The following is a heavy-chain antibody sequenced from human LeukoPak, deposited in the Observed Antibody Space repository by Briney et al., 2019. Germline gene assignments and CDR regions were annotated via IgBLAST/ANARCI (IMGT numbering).Heavy chain of an antibody. CDR3: ARDCGGRPGTKVNYFDY. D-gene: IGHD2-21*01. Sequence: ASVKVSCKASGYTFTSYDINWVRQATGQGLEWMGIINLSGATTSYAQKFQGRVTMSRDTSTSTVYMELSSLRSEDTAVYYCARDCGGRPGTKVNYFDYWGRGTLVTVSS. V-gene: IGHV1-46*01. CDR1: GYTFTSYD. J-gene: IGHJ4*02. CDR2: INLSGATT.